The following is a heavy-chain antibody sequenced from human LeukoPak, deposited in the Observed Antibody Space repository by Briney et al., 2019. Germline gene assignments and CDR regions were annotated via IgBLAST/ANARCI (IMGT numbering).Heavy chain of an antibody. Sequence: PGGSLRLSCAASGFTFSSYWMSWVRQAPGKGLEWVANIKQDGSEKYYVDSVKGRFTISRDNAKNSPYLQMNSLRAEDTAVYYCARDHRITTVRGVDRGFDYWGQGTLVTVSS. CDR1: GFTFSSYW. J-gene: IGHJ4*02. D-gene: IGHD3-10*01. CDR3: ARDHRITTVRGVDRGFDY. V-gene: IGHV3-7*03. CDR2: IKQDGSEK.